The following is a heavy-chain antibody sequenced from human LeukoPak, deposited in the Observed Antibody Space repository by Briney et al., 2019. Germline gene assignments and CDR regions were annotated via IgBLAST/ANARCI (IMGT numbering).Heavy chain of an antibody. CDR3: ARLRYSSSPTTFDY. D-gene: IGHD6-13*01. V-gene: IGHV3-7*01. Sequence: GGSLRLSCAASGFTISNYWMSWVRQAPGKGLEWVANIKQDGSEKYYVDSVKGRFTISRDNAKNSLYLQMNSLRAEDTAVYYCARLRYSSSPTTFDYWGQGTLVTVSS. CDR1: GFTISNYW. J-gene: IGHJ4*02. CDR2: IKQDGSEK.